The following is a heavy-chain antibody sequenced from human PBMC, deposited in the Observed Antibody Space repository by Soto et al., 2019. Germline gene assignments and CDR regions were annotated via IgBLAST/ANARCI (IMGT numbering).Heavy chain of an antibody. CDR1: GFSFSSYA. Sequence: EVQLLESGGGLVQPGGSLRLSCAASGFSFSSYAMVWVRQAPGKGLEWVSVISARGGSLYFADSVKGRFTISSDNSKNVLSLEMTSLRAEDTATYFCAKGSIGYSAAVDNWGPGTLVVVSS. D-gene: IGHD1-26*01. CDR3: AKGSIGYSAAVDN. V-gene: IGHV3-23*01. J-gene: IGHJ4*02. CDR2: ISARGGSL.